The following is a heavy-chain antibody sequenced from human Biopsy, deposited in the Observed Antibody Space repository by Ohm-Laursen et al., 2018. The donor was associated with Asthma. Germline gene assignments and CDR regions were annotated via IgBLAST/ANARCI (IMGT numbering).Heavy chain of an antibody. V-gene: IGHV1-18*01. D-gene: IGHD3-16*01. Sequence: ASVKVSCKTSGYTFNSADITWVRQAPGQGLEWMGWISVYNGNTKVAQKLQDRVTMITDTSTSTAYMELRSLRSDDTAVYFCARAVDYAHYYGIDVWGQGTTVTVS. CDR3: ARAVDYAHYYGIDV. CDR2: ISVYNGNT. J-gene: IGHJ6*02. CDR1: GYTFNSAD.